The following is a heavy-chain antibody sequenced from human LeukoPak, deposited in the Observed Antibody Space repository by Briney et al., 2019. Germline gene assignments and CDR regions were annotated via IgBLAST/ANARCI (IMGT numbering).Heavy chain of an antibody. Sequence: SETLSLTCTVSGGSISSYYWSWIRQPAGKGLEWIGRIYTSGSTNYSPSLKSRVTMSVDTSKNQFSLKLSSVTAADTAVYYCARVGGTMVRGAYNWFDPWGQGTLVTVSS. CDR1: GGSISSYY. CDR3: ARVGGTMVRGAYNWFDP. V-gene: IGHV4-4*07. J-gene: IGHJ5*02. D-gene: IGHD3-10*01. CDR2: IYTSGST.